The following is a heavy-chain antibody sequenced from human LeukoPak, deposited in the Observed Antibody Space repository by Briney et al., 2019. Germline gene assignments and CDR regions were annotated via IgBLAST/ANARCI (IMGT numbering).Heavy chain of an antibody. Sequence: PSETLSLTCTVSGGSISSGDYYWSWIRQPPGMGLEWIGYIYYSGSTYYNPSLKSRVTISVDTSKNQFSLKLSFVTAADTAVYYCARDHIYGGSFDCWGQGTLVTVSS. D-gene: IGHD5-18*01. CDR3: ARDHIYGGSFDC. V-gene: IGHV4-30-4*08. CDR2: IYYSGST. J-gene: IGHJ4*02. CDR1: GGSISSGDYY.